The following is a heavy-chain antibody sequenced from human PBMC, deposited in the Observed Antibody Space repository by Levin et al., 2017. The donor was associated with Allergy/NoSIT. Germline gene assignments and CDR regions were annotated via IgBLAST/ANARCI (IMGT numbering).Heavy chain of an antibody. V-gene: IGHV4-30-4*08. CDR3: ARDTATFRAPPYFGMDV. Sequence: SETLSLTCNVSGASINSPDYYWSWIRQPPGKALEWLGYAYYIGSTYYNPSLGSRVSISLNTSANQFSLQLTSVPVADTAAYYCARDTATFRAPPYFGMDVWGLGTAVTVSS. J-gene: IGHJ6*02. CDR1: GASINSPDYY. D-gene: IGHD2-21*02. CDR2: AYYIGST.